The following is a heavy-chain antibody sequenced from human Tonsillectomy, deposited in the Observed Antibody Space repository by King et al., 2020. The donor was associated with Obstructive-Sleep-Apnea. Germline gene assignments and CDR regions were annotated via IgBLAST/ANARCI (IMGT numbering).Heavy chain of an antibody. CDR2: IYPGDSDT. CDR1: GYSFTSYW. CDR3: ARAPGDYVWGSYRYYFDY. V-gene: IGHV5-51*01. D-gene: IGHD3-16*02. Sequence: VQLVESGAEVKKPGESLKLSCKGSGYSFTSYWIGWVRQMPGKGLEWMGIIYPGDSDTRYSPSFQGQVTISADKSISTAYLQWSSLKASDTAMYYCARAPGDYVWGSYRYYFDYWGQGTLVTVSS. J-gene: IGHJ4*02.